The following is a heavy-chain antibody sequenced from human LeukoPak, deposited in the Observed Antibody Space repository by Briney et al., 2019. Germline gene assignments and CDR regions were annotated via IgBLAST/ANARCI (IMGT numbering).Heavy chain of an antibody. D-gene: IGHD6-13*01. J-gene: IGHJ4*02. CDR2: FDPEDGET. CDR1: GYTLTELS. V-gene: IGHV1-24*01. CDR3: ATVRGSSSWYLMFDY. Sequence: ASVKVSCKVSGYTLTELSMHWVRQAPGKGLEWMGGFDPEDGETIYAQKFQGRVTMTEDTSTDTAYMELSSLRSEDTAVYYCATVRGSSSWYLMFDYWGQGTLVTVSS.